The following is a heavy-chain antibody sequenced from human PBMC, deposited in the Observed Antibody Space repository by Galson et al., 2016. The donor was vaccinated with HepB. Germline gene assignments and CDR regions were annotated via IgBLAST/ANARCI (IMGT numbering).Heavy chain of an antibody. CDR3: AKDYLVLRYFDWLISKGAFDI. CDR2: ISGSGGST. D-gene: IGHD3-9*01. V-gene: IGHV3-23*01. J-gene: IGHJ3*02. CDR1: GFTFSSYA. Sequence: LRLSCAASGFTFSSYAMRWVRQAPGKGLEWVSAISGSGGSTYYADSVKGRFTISSDSSKNTLYLQMNSLRAEDTAVYYCAKDYLVLRYFDWLISKGAFDIWGQGTMVTVSS.